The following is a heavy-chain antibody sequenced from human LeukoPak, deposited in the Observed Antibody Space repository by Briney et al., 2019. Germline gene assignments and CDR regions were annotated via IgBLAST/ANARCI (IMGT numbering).Heavy chain of an antibody. CDR2: ISSSGSTI. CDR1: GFTFSDYY. J-gene: IGHJ4*02. V-gene: IGHV3-11*01. Sequence: GGSLRLSCAASGFTFSDYYMSWIRQAPGKGLEWVSYISSSGSTIYYADSVKGRFTISRDNAKNSLYLQMNSLRAEDTAVYYCAREPSRYCSGGSCYYTHFDYWGQGTLVTVSS. CDR3: AREPSRYCSGGSCYYTHFDY. D-gene: IGHD2-15*01.